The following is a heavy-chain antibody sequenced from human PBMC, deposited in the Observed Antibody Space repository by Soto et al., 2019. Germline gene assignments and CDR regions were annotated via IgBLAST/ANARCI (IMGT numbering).Heavy chain of an antibody. V-gene: IGHV4-31*03. J-gene: IGHJ4*02. Sequence: SETLSLTCTVSGGSITTGGYYWSWIRQLPGKGLEWIGHRYYSESTYYNPSLKSRVSISLDTSKNQFSLKLSFVTAADTAMYYCARTKCSGGSCYSWSLDYWGQGTPVT. CDR1: GGSITTGGYY. CDR3: ARTKCSGGSCYSWSLDY. D-gene: IGHD2-15*01. CDR2: RYYSEST.